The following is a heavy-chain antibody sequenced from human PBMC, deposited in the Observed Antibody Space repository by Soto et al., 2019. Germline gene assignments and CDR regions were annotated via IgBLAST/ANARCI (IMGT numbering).Heavy chain of an antibody. CDR3: ARNPSGQWVVPLYCDL. CDR1: GFSISNYE. J-gene: IGHJ4*02. CDR2: ISGSGSTV. Sequence: GGSLRLSCVASGFSISNYEMNWVRQAPGKGLEWVSYISGSGSTVYYADSVKGRFTISRDNAKNSVYLQINTLRVEDTAIYYCARNPSGQWVVPLYCDLWGQGTLVTVPS. V-gene: IGHV3-48*03. D-gene: IGHD6-19*01.